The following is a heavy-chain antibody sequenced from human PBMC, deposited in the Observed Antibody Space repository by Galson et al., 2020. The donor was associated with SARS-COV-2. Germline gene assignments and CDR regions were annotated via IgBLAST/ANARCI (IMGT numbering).Heavy chain of an antibody. Sequence: GGSLRLSCAASGFTFTKFGMTWVRQAPGKGLEWVSSISTRSTYIYYADSVKGRFTISRDNAEKSLFLQMNSLTAGDTAVYYCARDLAYFYDDGGYRGDAFDLWGQGTMVTVSS. CDR1: GFTFTKFG. CDR2: ISTRSTYI. D-gene: IGHD3-22*01. J-gene: IGHJ3*01. V-gene: IGHV3-21*01. CDR3: ARDLAYFYDDGGYRGDAFDL.